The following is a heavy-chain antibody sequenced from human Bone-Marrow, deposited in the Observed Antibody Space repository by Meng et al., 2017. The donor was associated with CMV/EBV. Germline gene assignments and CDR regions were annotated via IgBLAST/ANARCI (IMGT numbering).Heavy chain of an antibody. CDR2: INPNSGGT. CDR3: AREYSSSLYYYYYGMDV. Sequence: ASVKVSCKASGYTFTGYYMHWVRQAPGQGLEWMGWINPNSGGTNYAQKFQGRVTMTRDTSISTAYMELSRLRSDDTAVYYCAREYSSSLYYYYYGMDVWGQGATVTSFS. CDR1: GYTFTGYY. D-gene: IGHD6-6*01. V-gene: IGHV1-2*02. J-gene: IGHJ6*01.